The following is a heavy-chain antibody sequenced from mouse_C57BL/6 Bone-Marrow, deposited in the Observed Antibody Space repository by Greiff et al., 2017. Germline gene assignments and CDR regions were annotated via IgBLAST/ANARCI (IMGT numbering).Heavy chain of an antibody. CDR2: ISYDGSN. Sequence: ESGPGLVKPSQSLSLTCSVTGYSITSGYYWNWIRQFPGNKLEWMGYISYDGSNNYNPSLKNRISITRDTSKNQFFLKLNSVTTEDTATYYCALYGNTWFAYWGQGTLVTVSA. V-gene: IGHV3-6*01. CDR1: GYSITSGYY. D-gene: IGHD2-1*01. CDR3: ALYGNTWFAY. J-gene: IGHJ3*01.